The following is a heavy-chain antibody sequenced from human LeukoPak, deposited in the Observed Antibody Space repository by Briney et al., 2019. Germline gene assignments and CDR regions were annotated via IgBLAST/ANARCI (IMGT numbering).Heavy chain of an antibody. Sequence: PSETLSLTCAVYGGSFSGYYWSWIRQPPGKGLEWIGEINHSGSTNYNPSLKSRVTISVDTSKNQFSLKLSSVTAADTAVYYCARGVVPAALNPISPYYYYYMDVWGKGTTVTVSS. CDR2: INHSGST. CDR1: GGSFSGYY. J-gene: IGHJ6*03. D-gene: IGHD2-2*01. V-gene: IGHV4-34*01. CDR3: ARGVVPAALNPISPYYYYYMDV.